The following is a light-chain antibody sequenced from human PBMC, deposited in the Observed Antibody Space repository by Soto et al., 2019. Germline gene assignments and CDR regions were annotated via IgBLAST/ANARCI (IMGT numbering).Light chain of an antibody. CDR3: SSYTSRNTYV. J-gene: IGLJ1*01. V-gene: IGLV2-14*03. CDR2: DVS. CDR1: SSDVGAFNY. Sequence: QSALTQPASVSGSPGQSVTISCTGSSSDVGAFNYVSWYQQHPGKALKLMVYDVSDRPSGVSNRFSGSKSGNTASLTISGRQAEDEADYYCSSYTSRNTYVFGAGTKVTVL.